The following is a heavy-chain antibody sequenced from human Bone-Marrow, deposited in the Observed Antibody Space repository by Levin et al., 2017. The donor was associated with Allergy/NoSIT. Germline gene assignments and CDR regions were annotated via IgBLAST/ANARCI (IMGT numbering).Heavy chain of an antibody. Sequence: GASVKVSCKASGYTFTSYGISWVRQAPGQGLEWMGWISAYNGNTNYAQKLQGRVTMTTDTSTSTAYMELRSLRSDDTAVYYCARASRIHSSSWYVDYWGQGTLVTVSS. D-gene: IGHD6-13*01. J-gene: IGHJ4*02. V-gene: IGHV1-18*01. CDR3: ARASRIHSSSWYVDY. CDR2: ISAYNGNT. CDR1: GYTFTSYG.